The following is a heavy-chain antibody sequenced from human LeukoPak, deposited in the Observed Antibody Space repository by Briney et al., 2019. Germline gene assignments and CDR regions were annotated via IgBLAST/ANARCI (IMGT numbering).Heavy chain of an antibody. J-gene: IGHJ4*02. D-gene: IGHD3-10*01. V-gene: IGHV3-30*02. CDR3: AHILWFGELYDFDY. Sequence: SCKASGYTFTSYGMHWVRQAPGKGLEWVAFIRYDGSNKYYADSVKGRFTISRDNSKNTLYLQMNSLRAEDTAAYYCAHILWFGELYDFDYWGQGTLVTVSS. CDR2: IRYDGSNK. CDR1: GYTFTSYG.